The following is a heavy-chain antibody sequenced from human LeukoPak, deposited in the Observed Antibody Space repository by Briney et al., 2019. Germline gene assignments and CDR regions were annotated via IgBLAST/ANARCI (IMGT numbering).Heavy chain of an antibody. Sequence: QPGGSLRLSCTASRFTFSTYAMSWVRQAPGKGLEWVSSISGSGGTTYYTGSVKGRFTISRDNSKNALYLQMSSLRAEDTAVYYCAKSQRNDQQVVQRIDYWGQGTLVTVSS. CDR1: RFTFSTYA. D-gene: IGHD2-2*01. J-gene: IGHJ4*02. CDR3: AKSQRNDQQVVQRIDY. CDR2: ISGSGGTT. V-gene: IGHV3-23*01.